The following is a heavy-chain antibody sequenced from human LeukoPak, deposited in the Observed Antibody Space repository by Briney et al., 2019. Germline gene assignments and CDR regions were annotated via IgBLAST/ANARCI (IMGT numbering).Heavy chain of an antibody. Sequence: SETLSLTCTVSGGSISSGGYYWSWIRQHPGKGLEWIGYIYYSGSTYYNPSLKSRVTISVDTSKNQFSLKLSSVTAADTAVYYCARASTNIPNCSSTSCYSLAYYYYGMDVWGQGTTVTVSS. CDR3: ARASTNIPNCSSTSCYSLAYYYYGMDV. D-gene: IGHD2-2*01. CDR1: GGSISSGGYY. CDR2: IYYSGST. V-gene: IGHV4-31*03. J-gene: IGHJ6*02.